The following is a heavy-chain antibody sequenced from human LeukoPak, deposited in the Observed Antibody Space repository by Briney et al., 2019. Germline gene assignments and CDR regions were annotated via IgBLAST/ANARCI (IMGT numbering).Heavy chain of an antibody. Sequence: GGSLRLSCAVSGLTFSRYAMSWVRQAPGKGLEWVSAISESGSGTYYADSVKGRFTISRDNSKDTLSLQMYCLRAEDTAVYYCAKDIAQGYTFGSIEQDYWGQGTLVTVSS. D-gene: IGHD5-18*01. CDR1: GLTFSRYA. CDR2: ISESGSGT. CDR3: AKDIAQGYTFGSIEQDY. V-gene: IGHV3-23*01. J-gene: IGHJ4*02.